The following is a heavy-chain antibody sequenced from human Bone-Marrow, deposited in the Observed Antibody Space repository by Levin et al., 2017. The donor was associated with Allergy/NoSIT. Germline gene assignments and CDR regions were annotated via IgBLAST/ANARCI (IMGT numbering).Heavy chain of an antibody. Sequence: PGGSLRLSCKASGGTFSSYAISWVRQAPGQGLEWMGGIIPIFGTANYAQKFQGRVTITADESTSTAYMELSSLRSEDTAVYYCARALKYYDFWSGYRNDAFDIWGQGTMVTVSS. CDR2: IIPIFGTA. CDR1: GGTFSSYA. CDR3: ARALKYYDFWSGYRNDAFDI. J-gene: IGHJ3*02. V-gene: IGHV1-69*01. D-gene: IGHD3-3*01.